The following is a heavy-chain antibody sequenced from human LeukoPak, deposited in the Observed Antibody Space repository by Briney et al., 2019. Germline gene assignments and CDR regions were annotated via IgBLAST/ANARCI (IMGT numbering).Heavy chain of an antibody. J-gene: IGHJ3*02. CDR1: GGSISSYY. CDR2: IYTSGST. D-gene: IGHD6-13*01. V-gene: IGHV4-4*09. CDR3: ARHVISKAGTFAFDI. Sequence: SETLSLTCTVSGGSISSYYWSWIRQPPGKGLEWIGYIYTSGSTNYNPSLKSRVTISVDTSKNQFSLKLSSVTAADTAVYYCARHVISKAGTFAFDIWGQGTMVTVSA.